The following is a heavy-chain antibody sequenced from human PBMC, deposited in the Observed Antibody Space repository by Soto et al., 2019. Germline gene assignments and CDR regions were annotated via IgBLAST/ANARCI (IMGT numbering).Heavy chain of an antibody. CDR2: MEPSTGRT. V-gene: IGHV1-8*01. CDR3: ARGVSAGVDY. J-gene: IGHJ4*02. Sequence: VQLVQSGAEVREPGASVKVSCKASGYSFTSLDINWVRQTAGQGLEWMGWMEPSTGRTGYAQKFQGRVTLTRDTSIHTAYMELTTLTSDDTAFYYCARGVSAGVDYWGQGTLVIVSS. D-gene: IGHD1-26*01. CDR1: GYSFTSLD.